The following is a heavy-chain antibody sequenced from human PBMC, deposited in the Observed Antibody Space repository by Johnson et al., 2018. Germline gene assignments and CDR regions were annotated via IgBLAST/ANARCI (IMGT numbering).Heavy chain of an antibody. Sequence: VQLVQSGGGVVQPGGSLRLSCSASGFAFSDYWMSWVRQAPGKGREWVATIKKDGRDKYNVDSVTGRFTLSRDNAKNSLYLQMNSLRTEDPAVYYSARNPGIDAAGTFGHFVFWGQGTLVTGSA. J-gene: IGHJ4*02. CDR2: IKKDGRDK. V-gene: IGHV3-7*01. CDR3: ARNPGIDAAGTFGHFVF. D-gene: IGHD6-13*01. CDR1: GFAFSDYW.